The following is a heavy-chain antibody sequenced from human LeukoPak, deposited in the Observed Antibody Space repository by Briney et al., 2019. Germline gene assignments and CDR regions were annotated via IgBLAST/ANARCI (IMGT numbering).Heavy chain of an antibody. J-gene: IGHJ3*02. D-gene: IGHD3-3*01. V-gene: IGHV1-18*01. Sequence: GASVKVSCKASGYTFTSYGISWVRQAPGQGLEWMGWISAYNGNTNYAQKLQGRVTMTTDTSTSTAYMELRSLRSDDTAVYYCARDLRPYYDFWSGYPSLRAFDIWGQGTMVTVSS. CDR1: GYTFTSYG. CDR2: ISAYNGNT. CDR3: ARDLRPYYDFWSGYPSLRAFDI.